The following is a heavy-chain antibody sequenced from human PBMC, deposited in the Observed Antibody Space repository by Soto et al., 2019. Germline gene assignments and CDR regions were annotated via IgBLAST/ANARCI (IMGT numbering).Heavy chain of an antibody. D-gene: IGHD6-19*01. J-gene: IGHJ4*02. Sequence: ASVKVSCKASAYIFIAYYIHWVRQAPGQGLEWMGWINPNNGGTDYAEKFQGRVTMTRDTSISTVYMELSRLKSDDTAVYFCARDRPRFEVAGVYEYWGQGTQVTVSS. CDR3: ARDRPRFEVAGVYEY. V-gene: IGHV1-2*02. CDR2: INPNNGGT. CDR1: AYIFIAYY.